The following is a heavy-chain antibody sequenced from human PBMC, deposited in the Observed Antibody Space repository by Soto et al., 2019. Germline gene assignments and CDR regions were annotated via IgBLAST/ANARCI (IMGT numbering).Heavy chain of an antibody. D-gene: IGHD6-13*01. CDR2: IYYSGST. J-gene: IGHJ6*02. CDR1: GGSISSSSYY. V-gene: IGHV4-39*01. CDR3: ARQISSWPYYYYYGMDV. Sequence: SETLSLTCTVSGGSISSSSYYWGWIRQPPGKGLEWIGSIYYSGSTYYNPSLKSRVTISVDTSKNQFSLKLSSVTAADTAVYYCARQISSWPYYYYYGMDVWGQGTTVT.